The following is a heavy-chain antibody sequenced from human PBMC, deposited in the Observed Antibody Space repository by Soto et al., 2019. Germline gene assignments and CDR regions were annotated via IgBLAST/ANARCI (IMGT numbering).Heavy chain of an antibody. CDR1: GFTFSSYG. CDR3: AREYYYGSGRHFDY. J-gene: IGHJ4*02. CDR2: IWYDGSNK. Sequence: QVQLVESGGGVVQPGRSLRLSCAASGFTFSSYGMHWVRQAPGKGLEGVAVIWYDGSNKYYADSVKGRFTISRDNSKNTLYLQMNSLRAEDTAVYYCAREYYYGSGRHFDYWGQGTLVTVSS. D-gene: IGHD3-10*01. V-gene: IGHV3-33*01.